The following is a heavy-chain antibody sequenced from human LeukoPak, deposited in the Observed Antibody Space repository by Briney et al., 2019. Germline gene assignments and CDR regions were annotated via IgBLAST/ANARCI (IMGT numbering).Heavy chain of an antibody. CDR1: GFPFSNER. CDR3: AKSDPPLPY. Sequence: GGPLRLSCAASGFPFSNERMHWGRQAPRMGLFWVSYIDNDGTNPTYVDSVKGRFTISRDNAKSTLYLHMNSLRPEDTGVYFCAKSDPPLPYWGQGTQVTVSS. CDR2: IDNDGTNP. J-gene: IGHJ4*02. V-gene: IGHV3-74*01.